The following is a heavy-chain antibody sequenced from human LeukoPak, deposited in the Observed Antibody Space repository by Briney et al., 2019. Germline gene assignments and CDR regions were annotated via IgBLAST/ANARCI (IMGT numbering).Heavy chain of an antibody. CDR3: ARDTPHYDILTGRTPKYGMDV. Sequence: GGSLRLSCAASGFTVSSNYMSWVRQAPGKGLEWVSVIYSGGSTYYADSVKGRFTISRDNSKNTLYLQMNSLRAEDTAVYYCARDTPHYDILTGRTPKYGMDVWGQVTTVTVSS. CDR2: IYSGGST. J-gene: IGHJ6*02. CDR1: GFTVSSNY. D-gene: IGHD3-9*01. V-gene: IGHV3-66*01.